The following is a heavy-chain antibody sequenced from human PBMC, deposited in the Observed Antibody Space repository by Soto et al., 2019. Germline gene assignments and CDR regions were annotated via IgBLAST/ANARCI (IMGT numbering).Heavy chain of an antibody. CDR2: IIPIFGTA. V-gene: IGHV1-69*01. D-gene: IGHD2-15*01. CDR1: GGTFSSYA. CDR3: AREPLCGGRCYDNWFDP. Sequence: QVQLVQSGAEVKKPGSSVKVSCKASGGTFSSYAISWVRQAPGQGLEWMGGIIPIFGTANYAQKFQGRVTITADESTSTAYMELSSLRSEDTAVYYCAREPLCGGRCYDNWFDPWGQGTLVTVSS. J-gene: IGHJ5*02.